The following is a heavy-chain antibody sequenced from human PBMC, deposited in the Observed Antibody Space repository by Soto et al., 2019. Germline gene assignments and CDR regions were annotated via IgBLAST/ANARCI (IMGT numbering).Heavy chain of an antibody. CDR2: IYYSGST. CDR3: ARDRGGSGSPTARNNWFDP. CDR1: GGSISSYY. D-gene: IGHD3-10*01. V-gene: IGHV4-59*01. J-gene: IGHJ5*02. Sequence: ETLSLTCTVSGGSISSYYWSWIRQPPGKGLEWVGYIYYSGSTNYNPSLKSRVTISVDTSKNQFSLKLSSVTAEDTAVYYCARDRGGSGSPTARNNWFDPWGQGTLVTVSS.